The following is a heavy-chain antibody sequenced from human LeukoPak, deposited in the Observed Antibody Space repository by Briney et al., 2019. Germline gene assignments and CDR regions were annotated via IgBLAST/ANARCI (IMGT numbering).Heavy chain of an antibody. CDR1: GYTFTGYY. CDR2: INPNSGGT. D-gene: IGHD1-26*01. V-gene: IGHV1-2*02. Sequence: ASVKVSCKASGYTFTGYYMHWVRQAPGQGLEWMGWINPNSGGTNYAQKFQGRVTMTRDTSISTAYMELSRLRSDDTAVYYCARDLWGAEDYYYMDVWGKGTTVTVSS. CDR3: ARDLWGAEDYYYMDV. J-gene: IGHJ6*03.